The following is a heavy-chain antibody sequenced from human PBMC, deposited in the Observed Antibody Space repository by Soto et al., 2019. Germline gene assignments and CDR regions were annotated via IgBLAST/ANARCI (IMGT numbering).Heavy chain of an antibody. V-gene: IGHV4-34*01. D-gene: IGHD3-16*01. CDR2: INHSGST. Sequence: SETLSLTCAVYGGSFSGYYWSWIRQAPGRGLEWIGEINHSGSTNYNPSLKSRVSISADTSKNQLSLKLTSVTAADTAVYYCARSRSYYYVLGSQAYYFDYWGQGTLVTVSS. CDR1: GGSFSGYY. J-gene: IGHJ4*02. CDR3: ARSRSYYYVLGSQAYYFDY.